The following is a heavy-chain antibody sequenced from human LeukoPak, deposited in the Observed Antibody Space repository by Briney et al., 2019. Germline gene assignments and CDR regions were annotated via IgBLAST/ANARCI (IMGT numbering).Heavy chain of an antibody. CDR2: INPNRGGT. Sequence: GASVKVSCKASGYTFTGYYMHWVRQAPGQGPEWMGWINPNRGGTNYAQKFQGRVTMTRDTSISTGYMELSRLRSDDTAMYYCARQGRIVVVTTTHDAFDIWGQGTMVTVSS. V-gene: IGHV1-2*02. CDR1: GYTFTGYY. D-gene: IGHD2-21*02. J-gene: IGHJ3*02. CDR3: ARQGRIVVVTTTHDAFDI.